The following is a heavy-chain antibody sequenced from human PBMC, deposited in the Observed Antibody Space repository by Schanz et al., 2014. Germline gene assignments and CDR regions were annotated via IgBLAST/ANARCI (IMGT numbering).Heavy chain of an antibody. D-gene: IGHD1-26*01. CDR1: GITFSDYA. Sequence: EVQLLESGGALEQPGGSLRLSCAASGITFSDYAMSWVRQAPGKGLEWVSSISPSGDTHYLASVKGRFTISRENAKNSLYLQMNSLRAEDTAVYYCARARELLRGQYYFDYWGQGSLVTVSS. CDR3: ARARELLRGQYYFDY. J-gene: IGHJ4*02. V-gene: IGHV3-23*01. CDR2: ISPSGDT.